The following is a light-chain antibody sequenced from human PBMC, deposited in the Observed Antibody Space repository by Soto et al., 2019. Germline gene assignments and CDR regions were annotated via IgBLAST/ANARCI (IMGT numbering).Light chain of an antibody. J-gene: IGKJ1*01. CDR2: GAS. CDR1: QSVSSS. CDR3: QQYDNWPWT. V-gene: IGKV3-15*01. Sequence: EMVMTQSPATLSVSPGEKATLSCRASQSVSSSLAWYQKIPGQAPRLLIYGASTRATAIPARFSGSGSGTDFTLTISSLQSEDFAIYYCQQYDNWPWTFGQGTKVEIK.